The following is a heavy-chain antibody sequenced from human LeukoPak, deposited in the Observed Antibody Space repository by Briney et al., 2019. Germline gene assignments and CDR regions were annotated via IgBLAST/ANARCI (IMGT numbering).Heavy chain of an antibody. D-gene: IGHD3-10*01. Sequence: PSETLSLTCTASSDSIPSPYWSWIRQSPGQRLEWIAYISHTGSTRYNPSLQSRVAVSIDTSKNEFSLKLTSVTAADTAVYYCARHFTVGGNYYFGHWDQGTPVTVSS. CDR2: ISHTGST. CDR3: ARHFTVGGNYYFGH. V-gene: IGHV4-59*08. J-gene: IGHJ4*02. CDR1: SDSIPSPY.